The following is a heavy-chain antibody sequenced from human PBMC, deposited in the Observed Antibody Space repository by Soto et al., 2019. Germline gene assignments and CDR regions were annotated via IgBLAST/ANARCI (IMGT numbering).Heavy chain of an antibody. CDR2: IGSVGGDT. V-gene: IGHV3-23*01. Sequence: EVQLLESGGGLVQPGGSLRLSCAASGFTFRNFAMTWVRQAPGKRLEWVSTIGSVGGDTYYADSVKGRFTISRDDSKNTLGLQMNSLRAEDTAIYFCAKDMVNANSVWDPFDIWGQGTMVTVSS. D-gene: IGHD2-8*01. CDR1: GFTFRNFA. CDR3: AKDMVNANSVWDPFDI. J-gene: IGHJ3*02.